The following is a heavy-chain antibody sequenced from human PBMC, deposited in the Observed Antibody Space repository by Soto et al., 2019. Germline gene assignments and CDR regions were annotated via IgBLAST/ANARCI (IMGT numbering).Heavy chain of an antibody. CDR2: IYYSGST. D-gene: IGHD1-26*01. V-gene: IGHV4-61*01. CDR3: ARDSRELLAFAFDI. Sequence: PSETLSLTSTVSGDSINIDNYYWSWIRQPPGKGLEWIGYIYYSGSTNYNPSLKSRVTISVDTSKNQFSLKLSSVTAADTAVYYCARDSRELLAFAFDIWGQGTMVTVSS. CDR1: GDSINIDNYY. J-gene: IGHJ3*02.